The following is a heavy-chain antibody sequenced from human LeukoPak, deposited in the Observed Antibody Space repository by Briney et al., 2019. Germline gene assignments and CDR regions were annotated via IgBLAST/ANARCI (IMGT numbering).Heavy chain of an antibody. Sequence: SETLSLTCAVYGGSFSGYYWSWIRQPPGKGLEWIGEINHSGGTNYNPSLKSRVTISVDTSKNQFSLKLSSVTAADTAVYYCAIRVTGFDYWGQGTLVTVSS. J-gene: IGHJ4*02. CDR3: AIRVTGFDY. D-gene: IGHD5-18*01. V-gene: IGHV4-34*01. CDR1: GGSFSGYY. CDR2: INHSGGT.